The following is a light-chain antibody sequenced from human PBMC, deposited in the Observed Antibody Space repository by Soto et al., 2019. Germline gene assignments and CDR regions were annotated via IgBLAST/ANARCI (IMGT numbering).Light chain of an antibody. J-gene: IGLJ2*01. CDR3: SSYTTNNAHV. CDR2: EVF. V-gene: IGLV2-14*01. CDR1: SNDVGAFDY. Sequence: QAVVTQPASVSASPGQSISISCTGTSNDVGAFDYVSWYQQHPGKAPKLIIFEVFNRPSGVSTRFSGSKSGITASLTISWLQAEDEADYFCSSYTTNNAHVFGGGTKLTVL.